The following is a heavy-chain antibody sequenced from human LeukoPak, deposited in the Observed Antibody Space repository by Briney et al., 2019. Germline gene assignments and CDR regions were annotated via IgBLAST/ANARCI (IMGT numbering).Heavy chain of an antibody. J-gene: IGHJ5*02. CDR2: SNPNSGGT. CDR3: ARGSRFDP. CDR1: GYTFTVYY. Sequence: ASVTVSFTASGYTFTVYYMHWVRQAPGQGLEWMGWSNPNSGGTNYPQNFQGRVTMTRDTSISTAYMELSRLRSDDTAVYYCARGSRFDPWGQGTLVTVSS. V-gene: IGHV1-2*02.